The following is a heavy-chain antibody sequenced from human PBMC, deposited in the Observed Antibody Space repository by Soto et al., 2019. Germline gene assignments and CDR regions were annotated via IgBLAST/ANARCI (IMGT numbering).Heavy chain of an antibody. CDR2: IIPIFGTA. V-gene: IGHV1-69*06. J-gene: IGHJ4*02. CDR1: GGTFSSYT. Sequence: SVKVSCKASGGTFSSYTISWVRQAPGQGLEWMGGIIPIFGTANYAQKFQGRVTITADKSTSTAYMELSSLRSEDTAVYYCARGSSGYTHFDYWGQGTLVTVSS. CDR3: ARGSSGYTHFDY. D-gene: IGHD3-22*01.